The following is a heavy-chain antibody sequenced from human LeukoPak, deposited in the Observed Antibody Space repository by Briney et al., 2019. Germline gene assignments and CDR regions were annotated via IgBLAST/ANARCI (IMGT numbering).Heavy chain of an antibody. CDR3: ARQSPLDLYFDY. D-gene: IGHD1-1*01. Sequence: GGSLRLSCAASGFPFKDYYMSWIRQAPGKGLEWVAVIWYDGSNKFYADSAKGRFTVSRDNSKNTLYLQMNSLRAEDTAVFYCARQSPLDLYFDYWGQGTLVTVSS. CDR1: GFPFKDYY. J-gene: IGHJ4*02. V-gene: IGHV3-33*08. CDR2: IWYDGSNK.